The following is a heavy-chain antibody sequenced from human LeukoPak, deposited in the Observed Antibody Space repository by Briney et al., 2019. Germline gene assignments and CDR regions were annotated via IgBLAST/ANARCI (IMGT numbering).Heavy chain of an antibody. J-gene: IGHJ6*02. D-gene: IGHD6-13*01. CDR3: AKDQWGQQLEYYYYGMDV. V-gene: IGHV3-23*01. Sequence: GGSLRLSRAASGFTFSSYAMSWVRQAPGKGLEWVSAISGSGGSTYYADSVKGRFTISRDNSKNTLYLQMNSLRAEDTAVYYCAKDQWGQQLEYYYYGMDVWGQGTTVTVSS. CDR1: GFTFSSYA. CDR2: ISGSGGST.